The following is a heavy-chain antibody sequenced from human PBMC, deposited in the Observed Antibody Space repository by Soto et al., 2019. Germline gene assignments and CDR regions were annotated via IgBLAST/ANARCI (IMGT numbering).Heavy chain of an antibody. Sequence: SVKVSCKASGGTFSSYAISWGRQAPGQGLEWMGGIIPIFGTANYAQKFQGRVTITADESTSTAYMELSSLRSEDTAVYYCARVPHPVGATELLSDAFASYYGMDVWGQGTTVTVSS. D-gene: IGHD1-26*01. CDR2: IIPIFGTA. CDR1: GGTFSSYA. CDR3: ARVPHPVGATELLSDAFASYYGMDV. V-gene: IGHV1-69*13. J-gene: IGHJ6*02.